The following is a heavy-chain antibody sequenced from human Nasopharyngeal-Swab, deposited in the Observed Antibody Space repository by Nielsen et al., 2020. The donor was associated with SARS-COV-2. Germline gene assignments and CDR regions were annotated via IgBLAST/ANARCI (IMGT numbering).Heavy chain of an antibody. Sequence: SETLSLTCTVSGGSISSSSYYWGWIRQPPVKGLEYIGSIYYRGSTNYNPSLRSRVTISADTSKNQFSLKLSSVTAADTAVYYCARREGAIFGVVTYFDYWGQGTLVTVSS. V-gene: IGHV4-39*01. CDR2: IYYRGST. D-gene: IGHD3-3*01. CDR3: ARREGAIFGVVTYFDY. J-gene: IGHJ4*02. CDR1: GGSISSSSYY.